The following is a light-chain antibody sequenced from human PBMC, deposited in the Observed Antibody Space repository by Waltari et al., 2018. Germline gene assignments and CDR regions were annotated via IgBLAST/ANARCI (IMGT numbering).Light chain of an antibody. CDR3: VLYMGGGVL. V-gene: IGLV8-61*01. J-gene: IGLJ3*02. CDR1: SGSVSTNYY. Sequence: QTVVTQEPSFSVSPGGTVTLTCGLSSGSVSTNYYTSWYQQTPGQPPRPLNYSTNARSSGVPDRFSGSILGNKAVLTITGAQAHDEADYHCVLYMGGGVLFGGGTKLTVL. CDR2: STN.